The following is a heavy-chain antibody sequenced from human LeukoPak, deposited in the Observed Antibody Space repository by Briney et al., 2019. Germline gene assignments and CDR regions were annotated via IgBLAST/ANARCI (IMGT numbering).Heavy chain of an antibody. Sequence: SETLSLTCTVSGGSISSYYWSWIRQPPGKGLEWIGYIYSSGSATYNPSLKSRVTISVDTSKNQFSLKLSSVTTADTAVYYCARRYCSDGSCYSSLDFWGQGTLVTVSS. J-gene: IGHJ4*02. D-gene: IGHD2-15*01. V-gene: IGHV4-59*08. CDR2: IYSSGSA. CDR3: ARRYCSDGSCYSSLDF. CDR1: GGSISSYY.